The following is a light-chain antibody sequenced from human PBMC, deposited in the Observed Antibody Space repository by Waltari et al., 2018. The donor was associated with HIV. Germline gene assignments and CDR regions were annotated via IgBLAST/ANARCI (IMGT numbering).Light chain of an antibody. CDR2: GAA. J-gene: IGKJ3*01. Sequence: DILLTQSPPFLSASVGARVTISCRASQGIRTYLAWFQQKPGRAPKLLIFGAATLQSGVPSRFSGGGSGTQFTLTINNLQPEDFATYYCQQHNTYPLTFGPGT. CDR3: QQHNTYPLT. CDR1: QGIRTY. V-gene: IGKV1-9*01.